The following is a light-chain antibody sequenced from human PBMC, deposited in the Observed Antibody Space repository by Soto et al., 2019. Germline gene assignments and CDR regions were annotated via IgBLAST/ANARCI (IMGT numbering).Light chain of an antibody. V-gene: IGLV2-8*01. CDR2: EVS. CDR3: SSYAGSNKRV. J-gene: IGLJ3*02. Sequence: QSDLTQPPSASGSPGQSVTISCTGTSSDVGGYNYVSWYQQHPGKAPKLMIYEVSKRPSGVPDRFSGSKSGNTASLTVSGLQAEDEADYYCSSYAGSNKRVFGGGTKVTVL. CDR1: SSDVGGYNY.